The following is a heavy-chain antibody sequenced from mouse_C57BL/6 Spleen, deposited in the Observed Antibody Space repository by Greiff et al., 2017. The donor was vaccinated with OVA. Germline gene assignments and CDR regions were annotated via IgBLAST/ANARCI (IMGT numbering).Heavy chain of an antibody. D-gene: IGHD1-3*01. Sequence: QVQLQQSGAELVRPGSSVKLSCKASGYTFTSYWMHWVKQRPIQGLEWIGNIDPSDSETHYNQKFKDKATLTVDKSSSTAYMQLSSLTSEDSAGYDCARGGSGTSWFADWGQGTLVTVSA. V-gene: IGHV1-52*01. CDR1: GYTFTSYW. J-gene: IGHJ3*01. CDR3: ARGGSGTSWFAD. CDR2: IDPSDSET.